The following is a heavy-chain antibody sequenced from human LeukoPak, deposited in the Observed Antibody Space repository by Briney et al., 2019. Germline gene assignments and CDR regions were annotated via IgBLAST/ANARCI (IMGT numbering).Heavy chain of an antibody. CDR2: IIPIFGTA. V-gene: IGHV1-69*05. D-gene: IGHD3-3*01. Sequence: ASVKVSCKASGGTFSSYAISWVRQAPGQGLEWMGGIIPIFGTANYAQKLQGRVTMTTDTSTSTAYMELRSLRSDDTAVYYCARAPRDYDFWSGYYTGSPPDYFDYWGQGTLVTVSS. CDR3: ARAPRDYDFWSGYYTGSPPDYFDY. CDR1: GGTFSSYA. J-gene: IGHJ4*02.